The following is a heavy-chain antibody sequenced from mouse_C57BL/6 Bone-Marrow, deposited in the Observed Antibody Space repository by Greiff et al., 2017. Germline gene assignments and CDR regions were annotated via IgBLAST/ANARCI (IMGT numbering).Heavy chain of an antibody. Sequence: VQLLQPGAELVKPGASVKLSCKASGYTFTSYWMHWVRQRPGQGLEWIGMIHPNSGSTNYNEKFKSKATLTVDKSSSTAYMQLSSLTSEDSAVYYCAREGRFYGSSWYFDVWGTGTTVTVSS. D-gene: IGHD1-1*01. J-gene: IGHJ1*03. CDR3: AREGRFYGSSWYFDV. CDR2: IHPNSGST. CDR1: GYTFTSYW. V-gene: IGHV1-64*01.